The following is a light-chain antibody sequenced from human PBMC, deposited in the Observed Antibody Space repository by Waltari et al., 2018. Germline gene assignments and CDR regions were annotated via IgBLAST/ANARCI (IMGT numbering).Light chain of an antibody. Sequence: DIQMTHSPSSLSASVVARVTLTWRASQSISSYLNWYQQKPGKAHKLLIYAASSLQSGVPSRFSGSGSGTDFTLTISILQPEDFATYYCQQSYSTPGTFGQGTKVEIK. CDR1: QSISSY. CDR3: QQSYSTPGT. J-gene: IGKJ1*01. CDR2: AAS. V-gene: IGKV1-39*01.